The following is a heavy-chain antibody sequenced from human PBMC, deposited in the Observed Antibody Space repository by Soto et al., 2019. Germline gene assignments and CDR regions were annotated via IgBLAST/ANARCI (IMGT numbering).Heavy chain of an antibody. Sequence: PGESLKISCKGSGYSFSSHWIGWVRQMPGKGLDWMGIIYPGDSDTRYSPSFLGQVTISADKSINTAYLQWSSLKASDTAMYYCARHGIVVVPAASGHTGYYYYGMDVWGQGTTVTVSS. V-gene: IGHV5-51*01. CDR1: GYSFSSHW. J-gene: IGHJ6*02. CDR3: ARHGIVVVPAASGHTGYYYYGMDV. CDR2: IYPGDSDT. D-gene: IGHD2-2*01.